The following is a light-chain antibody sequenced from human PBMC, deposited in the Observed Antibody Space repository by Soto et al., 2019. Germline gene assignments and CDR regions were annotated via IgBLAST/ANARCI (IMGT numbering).Light chain of an antibody. CDR3: SSYAGSNFVV. Sequence: QSALTQPPSASGSPGKSVTISCTGTSSDVGGYNYVSWYQQHPGKAPKFMIYEVSMRPSGVPDRFSGSKSGNTASLTVSGLQAEDEAEYYCSSYAGSNFVVFGGGTKVTVL. CDR2: EVS. CDR1: SSDVGGYNY. V-gene: IGLV2-8*01. J-gene: IGLJ2*01.